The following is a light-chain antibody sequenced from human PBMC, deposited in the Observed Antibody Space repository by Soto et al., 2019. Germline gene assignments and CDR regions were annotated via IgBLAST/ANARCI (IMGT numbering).Light chain of an antibody. CDR3: QSYDSSLSVV. CDR2: GNS. Sequence: QSVLTQPPSVSGAPGQRVTISCTGSSSNIGAGYDVHWYQHLPGTAPKLLIYGNSDRPSGVPDRFSGSKSGTSASLAITGLQPDDEADYYCQSYDSSLSVVFGGGTKVTVL. J-gene: IGLJ2*01. V-gene: IGLV1-40*01. CDR1: SSNIGAGYD.